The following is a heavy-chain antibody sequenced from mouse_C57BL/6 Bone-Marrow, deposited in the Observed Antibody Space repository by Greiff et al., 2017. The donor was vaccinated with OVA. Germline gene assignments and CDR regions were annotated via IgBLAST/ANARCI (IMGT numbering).Heavy chain of an antibody. V-gene: IGHV14-4*01. CDR3: KCSVFAF. J-gene: IGHJ3*01. Sequence: EVKVEASGAELVRPGATVKLSCTASGFTIKDDYMHWVKQRPEQGLEWIGWIDPENGDTEYASKFQGKATITADTSSNTAYRQHSSLTSEDTAVYYCKCSVFAFWGQGTLVTVYA. D-gene: IGHD1-3*01. CDR1: GFTIKDDY. CDR2: IDPENGDT.